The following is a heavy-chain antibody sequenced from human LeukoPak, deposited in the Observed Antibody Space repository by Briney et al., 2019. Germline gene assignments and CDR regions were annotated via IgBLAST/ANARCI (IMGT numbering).Heavy chain of an antibody. Sequence: SVKVSCKASGGTFSNYAISWVRQAPGQGLEWMGRIIPIFGTANYAQKFQGRVTITTDESTSTAYMELSSLRSEDTAVYYCASLRRAAGQIYDYWGQGTLVTVSS. CDR1: GGTFSNYA. CDR2: IIPIFGTA. CDR3: ASLRRAAGQIYDY. D-gene: IGHD6-13*01. J-gene: IGHJ4*02. V-gene: IGHV1-69*05.